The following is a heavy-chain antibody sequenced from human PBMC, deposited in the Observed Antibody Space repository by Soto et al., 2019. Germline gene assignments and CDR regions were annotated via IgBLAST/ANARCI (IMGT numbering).Heavy chain of an antibody. CDR1: GYTFTSYG. V-gene: IGHV1-18*04. CDR2: ISAYNGNT. D-gene: IGHD1-7*01. CDR3: ARDRRIDNWNYVGYYYYYYGMDV. J-gene: IGHJ6*02. Sequence: GASVKVSCKASGYTFTSYGISWVRQAPGQGLEWMGWISAYNGNTNYAQKLQGRVTMTTDTSTSTAYMELRSLRSDDTAVYYCARDRRIDNWNYVGYYYYYYGMDVWGQGTTVTVAS.